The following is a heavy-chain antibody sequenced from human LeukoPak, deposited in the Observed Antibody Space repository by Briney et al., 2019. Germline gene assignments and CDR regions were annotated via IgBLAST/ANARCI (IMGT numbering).Heavy chain of an antibody. CDR3: VRGPSDYVWGSYLFDY. J-gene: IGHJ4*02. D-gene: IGHD3-16*02. V-gene: IGHV4-34*01. CDR1: GGSFSGYY. Sequence: SETLALTCAVYGGSFSGYYWSWIRQPPGKGLEWIGEINHSGSTNYNPSLKSRVTISVDTSENQFSLKQSSVTAADTAVYYCVRGPSDYVWGSYLFDYLRERRMVTVSS. CDR2: INHSGST.